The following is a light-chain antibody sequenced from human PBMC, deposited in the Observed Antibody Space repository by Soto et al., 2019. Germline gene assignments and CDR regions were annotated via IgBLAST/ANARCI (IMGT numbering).Light chain of an antibody. CDR1: QSVRNN. Sequence: EIVMTQSPPTLSVSPGERVTLSCRASQSVRNNFAWYQQKPGQAPRLLIYDASTRATGIPARFSGSGSGTDFTLTITSLQSEDFAVYYCQQCNSWPYTFGQGTKLEI. CDR2: DAS. V-gene: IGKV3-15*01. CDR3: QQCNSWPYT. J-gene: IGKJ2*01.